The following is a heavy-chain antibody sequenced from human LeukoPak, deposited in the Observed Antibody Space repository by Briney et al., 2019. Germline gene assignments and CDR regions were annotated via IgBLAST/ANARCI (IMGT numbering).Heavy chain of an antibody. V-gene: IGHV4-39*07. CDR2: IYYSGST. Sequence: SETLSLTCTASGGSISGNNYYWGWIRQPPGKGLEWIGSIYYSGSTNYNPSLKSRVTISVDTSKNQFSLKLSSVTAADTAVYYCARSDDILTGYAFDIWGQGTMVTVSS. J-gene: IGHJ3*02. D-gene: IGHD3-9*01. CDR3: ARSDDILTGYAFDI. CDR1: GGSISGNNYY.